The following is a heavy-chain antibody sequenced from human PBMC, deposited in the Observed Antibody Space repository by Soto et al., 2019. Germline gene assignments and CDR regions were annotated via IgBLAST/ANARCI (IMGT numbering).Heavy chain of an antibody. J-gene: IGHJ4*02. CDR2: IYYSGST. CDR3: ARLGCSGGSFYIYFDY. D-gene: IGHD2-15*01. CDR1: GGSISSSSYY. V-gene: IGHV4-39*01. Sequence: SETLSLTCTVSGGSISSSSYYWGWIRQPPGKGLEWIGSIYYSGSTYYNPSLKSRVTISVDTSKNQFSLKLSSVTAADTAVYYCARLGCSGGSFYIYFDYWGQGTLVTVSS.